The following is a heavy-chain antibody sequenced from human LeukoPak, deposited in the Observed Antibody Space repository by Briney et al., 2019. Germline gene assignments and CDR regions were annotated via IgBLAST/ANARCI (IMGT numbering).Heavy chain of an antibody. CDR1: GFTFSDYY. Sequence: GVSLRLSCAASGFTFSDYYVSWIRRARGKGLEWVSYISSSSSYTKYADSVKGRFNISRDNAKNSLYLQMNSLRAEDTAVYYCARAGDYLHYYYYYGMDVWGKGTTVTVSS. J-gene: IGHJ6*04. V-gene: IGHV3-11*06. D-gene: IGHD4-17*01. CDR2: ISSSSSYT. CDR3: ARAGDYLHYYYYYGMDV.